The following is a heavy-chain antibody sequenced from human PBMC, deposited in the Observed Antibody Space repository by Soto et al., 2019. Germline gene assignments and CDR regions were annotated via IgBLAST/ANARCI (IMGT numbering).Heavy chain of an antibody. V-gene: IGHV3-33*01. D-gene: IGHD2-15*01. CDR1: GYIFRGYG. J-gene: IGHJ4*02. CDR3: ARDGIGGPTFRGYLDY. CDR2: IRYDGSNI. Sequence: QVPLVESGGGVVQPGRSLRLSCAATGYIFRGYGMHWVRQAPGKGLEWWAVIRYDGSNINYADSVMGRFTISRDKSKNTLDLDMNSLRAEDTAVYYCARDGIGGPTFRGYLDYWGQGNLVTVSS.